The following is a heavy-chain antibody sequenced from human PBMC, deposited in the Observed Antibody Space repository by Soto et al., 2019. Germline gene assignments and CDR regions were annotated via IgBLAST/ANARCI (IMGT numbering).Heavy chain of an antibody. Sequence: QMQLQESGPGLVKPSETLSLTCTVSGGSISSSSYYWGWIRQPPGQGLEGLGTIYSLGNTYYNPSVKSRGTISVDKSKRQLFLRLSSVTAPDTAVYYCARQIYDSSGYYSAYWGQGALVTVSS. CDR2: IYSLGNT. CDR1: GGSISSSSYY. CDR3: ARQIYDSSGYYSAY. J-gene: IGHJ4*02. D-gene: IGHD3-22*01. V-gene: IGHV4-39*01.